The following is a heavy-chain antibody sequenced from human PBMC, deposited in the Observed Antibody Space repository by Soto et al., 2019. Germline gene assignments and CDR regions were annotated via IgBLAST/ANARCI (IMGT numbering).Heavy chain of an antibody. J-gene: IGHJ4*02. CDR1: GFIFSTYA. D-gene: IGHD4-17*01. Sequence: EVQLLESGGGLVQPGGSLRLSCAASGFIFSTYAMTWVRQAPGKVPEWVSSIDGSGGTTYYADSVQGRFTISRDNSKNTLYLQVSSLTSEDTAVYYCALTTVTTYKRDYWGQGTLVAVSS. CDR2: IDGSGGTT. CDR3: ALTTVTTYKRDY. V-gene: IGHV3-23*01.